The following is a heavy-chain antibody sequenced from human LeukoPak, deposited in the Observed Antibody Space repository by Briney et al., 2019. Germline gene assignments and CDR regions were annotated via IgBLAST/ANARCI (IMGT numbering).Heavy chain of an antibody. CDR3: ARRPPYCGGDCYADC. V-gene: IGHV1-18*01. Sequence: ASVKVSCKASGYTFTSYGISWVRQAPAQGLEWMGWISAYNGNTNYAQKLQGRVTMTTDTSTSTAYMELRSLRSDDTAVYYCARRPPYCGGDCYADCWGQGTLVTVSS. CDR2: ISAYNGNT. J-gene: IGHJ4*02. D-gene: IGHD2-21*02. CDR1: GYTFTSYG.